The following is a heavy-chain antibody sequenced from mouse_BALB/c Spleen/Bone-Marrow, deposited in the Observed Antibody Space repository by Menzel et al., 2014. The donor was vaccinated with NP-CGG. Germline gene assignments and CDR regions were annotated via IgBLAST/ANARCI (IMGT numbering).Heavy chain of an antibody. J-gene: IGHJ4*01. D-gene: IGHD2-13*01. CDR1: GYTFTSYY. CDR3: TRRLLYYAMDY. V-gene: IGHV1S81*02. CDR2: INPSNGGT. Sequence: VQLQQSGAELVKPGASAKLSCKASGYTFTSYYMYWVKQRPGQGLEWIGEINPSNGGTNFNEKFKSKATLTVDKSSSTAYMQLSSLTSGDSAVYYCTRRLLYYAMDYWGQGTSVTVSS.